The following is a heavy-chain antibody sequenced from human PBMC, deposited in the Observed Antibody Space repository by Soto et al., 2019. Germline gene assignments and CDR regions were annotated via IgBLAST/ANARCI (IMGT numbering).Heavy chain of an antibody. V-gene: IGHV3-33*01. J-gene: IGHJ6*02. CDR1: EFTFSNYG. D-gene: IGHD3-10*01. CDR2: ILNDGSTR. Sequence: QVTLVESGGGVVQPWRSLRLSCAASEFTFSNYGMHWVRQAPGKGLEWVAVILNDGSTRYHADSVKDRFTISRDNSQNTLYLQMNSLRAEDTAVYYCARDDEYSGNGMDVWGQGTTVTVS. CDR3: ARDDEYSGNGMDV.